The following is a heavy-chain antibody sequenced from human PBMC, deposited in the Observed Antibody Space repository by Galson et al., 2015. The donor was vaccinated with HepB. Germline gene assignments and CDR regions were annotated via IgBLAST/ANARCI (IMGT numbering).Heavy chain of an antibody. Sequence: SLRLSCAASGFIVTNNYLSWVRQAPGKGLEWVSVIYSGGDTYYADSVKGRFTISRDNSKNTVYLQMNSLRAEDTAMYYCARGYSKSWYSGLGYWGQGTLVTVSS. D-gene: IGHD5-12*01. CDR2: IYSGGDT. V-gene: IGHV3-53*01. CDR3: ARGYSKSWYSGLGY. CDR1: GFIVTNNY. J-gene: IGHJ4*02.